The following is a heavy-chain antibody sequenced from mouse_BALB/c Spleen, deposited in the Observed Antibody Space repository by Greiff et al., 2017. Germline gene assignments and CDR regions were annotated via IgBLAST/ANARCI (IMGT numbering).Heavy chain of an antibody. CDR1: GYSITSDYA. CDR2: ISYSGST. D-gene: IGHD1-1*01. Sequence: EVKLMESGPGLVKPSQSLSLTCTVTGYSITSDYAWNWIRQFPGNKLEWMGYISYSGSTSYNPSLKSRISSTRDTSKNQFFLHLNSVTTEDTATYYCARGDYYGSSNYFDYWGQGTTLTVSS. J-gene: IGHJ2*01. V-gene: IGHV3-2*02. CDR3: ARGDYYGSSNYFDY.